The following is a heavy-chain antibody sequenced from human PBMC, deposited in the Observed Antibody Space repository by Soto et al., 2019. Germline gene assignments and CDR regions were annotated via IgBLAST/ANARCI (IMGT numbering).Heavy chain of an antibody. CDR3: ATEKIVSTITTRGPFDS. CDR1: GRTFSTSV. J-gene: IGHJ5*01. V-gene: IGHV1-69*06. Sequence: QEHLVQSGAEVKESGSSVKVSCKASGRTFSTSVISWVRQAPGQGLEWMGGILPLYGPATYAQKFQGRVSIIADTSTNKAYIELSSLRSEDTAVYYCATEKIVSTITTRGPFDSWGQGTPVTVSS. CDR2: ILPLYGPA. D-gene: IGHD4-4*01.